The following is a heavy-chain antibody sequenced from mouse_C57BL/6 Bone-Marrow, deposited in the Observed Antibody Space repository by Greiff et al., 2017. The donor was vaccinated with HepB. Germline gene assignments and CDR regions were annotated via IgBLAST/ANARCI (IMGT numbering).Heavy chain of an antibody. Sequence: EVKLMESGGGLVKPGGSLKLSCAASGFTFSSYAMSWVRQTPEKRLEWVATISDGGSYTYYPDNVKGRFTISRDNAKNNLYLQMSHLKSEDTAMYYCASDYPYDAMDYWGQGTSVTVSS. V-gene: IGHV5-4*03. J-gene: IGHJ4*01. CDR3: ASDYPYDAMDY. D-gene: IGHD2-4*01. CDR1: GFTFSSYA. CDR2: ISDGGSYT.